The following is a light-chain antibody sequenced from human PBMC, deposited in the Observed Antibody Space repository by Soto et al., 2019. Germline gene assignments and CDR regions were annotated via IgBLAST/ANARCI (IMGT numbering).Light chain of an antibody. Sequence: QSALTQPASVSGSPGQSITISCTGTGSDVGGYNYVSWYQQHPGKAPKVMIYDVSNRPSGVSNRLSGSKSGNTASLTISGLQAEDEADYYCSSYTSASTPVVFGGGTKVTVL. CDR1: GSDVGGYNY. CDR3: SSYTSASTPVV. J-gene: IGLJ2*01. V-gene: IGLV2-14*01. CDR2: DVS.